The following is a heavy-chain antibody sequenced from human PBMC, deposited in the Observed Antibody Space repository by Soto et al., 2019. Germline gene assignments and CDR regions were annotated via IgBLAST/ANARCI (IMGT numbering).Heavy chain of an antibody. J-gene: IGHJ4*02. CDR1: GGSINTFY. CDR2: IFSSGST. CDR3: AREGSYSAYNFAHGIQLWSFDF. D-gene: IGHD5-12*01. V-gene: IGHV4-4*07. Sequence: PSETLSLTCTVSGGSINTFYWSWVRQPAGKGLEWIGRIFSSGSTSFNPSLESRVAMSVDTSKNHFSLNLSSVTAADMAVYYCAREGSYSAYNFAHGIQLWSFDFWGQGALGTVS.